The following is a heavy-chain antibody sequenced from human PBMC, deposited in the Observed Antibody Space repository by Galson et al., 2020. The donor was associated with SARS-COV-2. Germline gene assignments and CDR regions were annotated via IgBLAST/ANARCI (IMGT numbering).Heavy chain of an antibody. CDR1: GFTFSNYG. J-gene: IGHJ4*02. Sequence: TGGSLRLSCAASGFTFSNYGMNWVRQAPGKGLEWVSSISGTGDYIYYADSLKGRFTISRDNARNSLYLQINSLRAEDAAVYYCARGFDSGGFLFPEYWGQGTLVTVSS. V-gene: IGHV3-21*01. CDR3: ARGFDSGGFLFPEY. D-gene: IGHD3-22*01. CDR2: ISGTGDYI.